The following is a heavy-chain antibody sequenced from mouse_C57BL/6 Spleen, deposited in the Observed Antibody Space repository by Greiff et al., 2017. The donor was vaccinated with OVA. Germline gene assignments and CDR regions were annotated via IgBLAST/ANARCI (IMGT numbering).Heavy chain of an antibody. J-gene: IGHJ2*01. V-gene: IGHV1-15*01. CDR2: LDPETGGT. D-gene: IGHD4-1*01. CDR3: TVLGPYYFDY. Sequence: VQLQQSGAELVRPGASVTLSCKASGYTFTDYEMHWVKQTPVHGLEWIGALDPETGGTAYNQKFKGKAILTADKSSSTAYMELRSLTSDDSAVYYCTVLGPYYFDYWGQGTTLTVTS. CDR1: GYTFTDYE.